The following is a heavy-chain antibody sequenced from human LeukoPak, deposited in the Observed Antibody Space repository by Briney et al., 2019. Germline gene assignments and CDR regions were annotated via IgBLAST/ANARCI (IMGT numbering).Heavy chain of an antibody. Sequence: ASLKVSCKASGYTFSGNYLHWVRQAHGQGPELLGWINPNSGTTTYAQRFQGRVTMTRDTSVNTAYMELSRLRSDDTAVYYCARGSIVGATFDYFDYWGQGTLVTVSS. CDR1: GYTFSGNY. D-gene: IGHD1-26*01. J-gene: IGHJ4*02. CDR2: INPNSGTT. V-gene: IGHV1-2*02. CDR3: ARGSIVGATFDYFDY.